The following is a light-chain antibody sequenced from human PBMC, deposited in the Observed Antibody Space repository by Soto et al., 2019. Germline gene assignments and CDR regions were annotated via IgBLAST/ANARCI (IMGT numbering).Light chain of an antibody. CDR1: QGLSNS. CDR2: AAS. V-gene: IGKV1-9*01. Sequence: DIQLTQSPYLLSASVGDRVTITCRASQGLSNSLAWYQQKPGKAPKLLIYAASTLQSGVPSRFSGSGSGTEFTLTISSLQPEDFATYYCHQPDSYPCTFGQGTKLEIK. J-gene: IGKJ2*02. CDR3: HQPDSYPCT.